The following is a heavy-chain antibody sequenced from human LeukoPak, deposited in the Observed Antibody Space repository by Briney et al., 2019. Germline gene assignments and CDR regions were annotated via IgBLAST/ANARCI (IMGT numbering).Heavy chain of an antibody. CDR2: IFYSGST. CDR1: GGSFSGYY. D-gene: IGHD3-10*01. J-gene: IGHJ4*02. CDR3: ATQILLCHYY. Sequence: SETLSLTCAVYGGSFSGYYWSWIRQPPGKGLEWIGSIFYSGSTYYNPSLKSRVTISVDTSNNQFSLKLTSVTAADTAIYYCATQILLCHYYWGQGTLVTVSS. V-gene: IGHV4-34*12.